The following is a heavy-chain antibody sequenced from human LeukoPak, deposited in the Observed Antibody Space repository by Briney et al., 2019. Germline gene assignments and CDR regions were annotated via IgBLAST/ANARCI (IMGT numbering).Heavy chain of an antibody. CDR2: ISYDGSNK. Sequence: GGSLRLSCAASGFTFSSYAMHWVRQAPGKGLEWVAVISYDGSNKYYADSVKGRFTISRDNSKNTLYPQMNSLRAEDTAVYYCARDLEPGTYYYYGMDVWGQGTTVTVSS. J-gene: IGHJ6*02. D-gene: IGHD1-1*01. V-gene: IGHV3-30-3*01. CDR1: GFTFSSYA. CDR3: ARDLEPGTYYYYGMDV.